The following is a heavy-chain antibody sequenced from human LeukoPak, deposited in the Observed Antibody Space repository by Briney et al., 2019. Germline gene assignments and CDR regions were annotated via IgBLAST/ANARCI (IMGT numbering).Heavy chain of an antibody. CDR1: GGSISSRNW. CDR3: AREDVVVISENYHYGLDV. D-gene: IGHD3-22*01. CDR2: IYDSGSI. J-gene: IGHJ6*02. V-gene: IGHV4-4*02. Sequence: SGTLSLTCAVSGGSISSRNWWTWVRQPPGKGLEWIGSIYDSGSIYYNPSLKSRVTISVDTSKNQFSLKLSSVTAADTAVYYCAREDVVVISENYHYGLDVWGQGTTVIVSS.